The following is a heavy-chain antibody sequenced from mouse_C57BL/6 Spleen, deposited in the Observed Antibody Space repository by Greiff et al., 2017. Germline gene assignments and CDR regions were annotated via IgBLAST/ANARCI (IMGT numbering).Heavy chain of an antibody. CDR3: VRHDPHYYAMDY. Sequence: DVQLVESGGGLVQPKGSLKLSCAASGFSFNTYAMNWVRQAPGKGLEWVARIRSKSNNYATYYADSVKDRFTISRDDSESMLYLQMNNLKTEDTAMYYCVRHDPHYYAMDYWGQGTSVTVSS. V-gene: IGHV10-1*01. J-gene: IGHJ4*01. CDR2: IRSKSNNYAT. CDR1: GFSFNTYA.